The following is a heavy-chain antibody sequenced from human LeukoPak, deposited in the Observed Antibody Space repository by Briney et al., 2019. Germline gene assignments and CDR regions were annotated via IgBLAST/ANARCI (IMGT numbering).Heavy chain of an antibody. Sequence: SETLSLTCSVSGGSLSVYFWTWIRQPPGKGLEWIGYIYYSGSTNYNPSLKSRVTISVDTSKNQFSLKLSSVTAADTAVYYCARTSSSFAYYFDYWGQGTLVTVSS. V-gene: IGHV4-59*08. CDR1: GGSLSVYF. CDR2: IYYSGST. D-gene: IGHD2-15*01. CDR3: ARTSSSFAYYFDY. J-gene: IGHJ4*02.